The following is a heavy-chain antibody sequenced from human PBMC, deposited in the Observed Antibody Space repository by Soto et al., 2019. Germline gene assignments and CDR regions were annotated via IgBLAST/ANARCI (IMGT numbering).Heavy chain of an antibody. Sequence: ASVKVSCKASGYTFTSYGISWVRQAPGQGLEWMGWISAYNGNTNYAQKLQGRVTMTTDTSTSTAYMELTSLTSKDTAVYYCARDSPNGSTYSGYQGIGLWGQGTLVTVSS. J-gene: IGHJ4*02. CDR1: GYTFTSYG. V-gene: IGHV1-18*01. D-gene: IGHD5-12*01. CDR3: ARDSPNGSTYSGYQGIGL. CDR2: ISAYNGNT.